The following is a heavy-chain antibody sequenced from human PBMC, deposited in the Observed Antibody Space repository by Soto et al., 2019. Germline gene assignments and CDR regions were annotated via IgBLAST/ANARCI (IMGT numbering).Heavy chain of an antibody. J-gene: IGHJ4*02. V-gene: IGHV3-23*01. CDR3: AKDGGSMIVVVMFVPYYFGY. Sequence: PGGSLKLSCAASGFTFSSYAMSWVRQAPGKGLEWVSAISGSGGSTYYADSVKGRFTISRDNSKNTLYLQMNSLRAEDTAVYYCAKDGGSMIVVVMFVPYYFGYWGQGTLVTVSS. CDR1: GFTFSSYA. D-gene: IGHD3-22*01. CDR2: ISGSGGST.